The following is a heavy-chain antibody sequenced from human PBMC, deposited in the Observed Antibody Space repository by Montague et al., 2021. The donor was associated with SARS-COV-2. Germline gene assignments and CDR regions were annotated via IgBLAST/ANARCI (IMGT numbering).Heavy chain of an antibody. V-gene: IGHV6-1*01. Sequence: CAISGDSVSGNSATWNWVRQSPSRGLEWLCRTYYRSKWYNDYAVSVRGRVTINPDTSKNQFSLQLNSVTPEDTAIYYCTSGREGNYNVMDVWGQGTTVTVSS. CDR1: GDSVSGNSAT. CDR3: TSGREGNYNVMDV. J-gene: IGHJ6*02. CDR2: TYYRSKWYN. D-gene: IGHD1-1*01.